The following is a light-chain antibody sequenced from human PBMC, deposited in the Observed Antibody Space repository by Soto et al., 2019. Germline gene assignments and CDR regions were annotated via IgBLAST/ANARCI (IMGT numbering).Light chain of an antibody. CDR2: DTS. Sequence: EIVMTQSPATLSLSPGERATLSCRASQSVSSNFAWYQHKPGQAPRLLIYDTSTRATGIPARFSGSGSGTEFTLTINSLQSEDFAVYYCQQYNNWPLTFGGGTKVEIK. CDR1: QSVSSN. J-gene: IGKJ4*01. CDR3: QQYNNWPLT. V-gene: IGKV3-15*01.